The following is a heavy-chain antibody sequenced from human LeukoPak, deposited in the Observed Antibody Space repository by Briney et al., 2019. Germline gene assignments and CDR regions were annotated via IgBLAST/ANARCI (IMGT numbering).Heavy chain of an antibody. V-gene: IGHV4-34*01. Sequence: SETLSLTCAVYGGSFSGFYWSWIRQPPGKGLEWIGEINHSGSTNYNPSLKSRVTISVDTSKNQFSLKLSSVTAADTAVYYCARERYSSSWYDYWGQGTLVTVSS. D-gene: IGHD6-13*01. CDR3: ARERYSSSWYDY. CDR1: GGSFSGFY. CDR2: INHSGST. J-gene: IGHJ4*02.